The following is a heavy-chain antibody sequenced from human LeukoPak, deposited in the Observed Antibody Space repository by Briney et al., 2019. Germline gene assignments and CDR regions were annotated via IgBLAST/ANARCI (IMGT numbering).Heavy chain of an antibody. CDR3: AKKGDSGNLFDY. V-gene: IGHV4-4*02. D-gene: IGHD1-26*01. CDR2: IYHSGST. CDR1: GASISSSNW. J-gene: IGHJ4*02. Sequence: SGTLSLTCAVSGASISSSNWWSWVRQPPGKGLEWIGEIYHSGSTNYNPSLKSRVTISVDKSKNRFSLKLSSVTAADTAVYYCAKKGDSGNLFDYWGQGTLVTVSS.